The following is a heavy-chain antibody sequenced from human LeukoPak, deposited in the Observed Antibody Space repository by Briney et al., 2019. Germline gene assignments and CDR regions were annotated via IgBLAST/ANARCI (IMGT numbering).Heavy chain of an antibody. Sequence: PGGSLRLSCSASGFTFKSYAMHWVRQAPGKGLEWVSTFKTKYSQVYYAESVRGRFTISTDNSEKTVYLQMNSLRAEDTALYYCARSVPDYTRFDYWGQGALVTVSS. V-gene: IGHV3-23*05. CDR2: FKTKYSQV. CDR3: ARSVPDYTRFDY. J-gene: IGHJ4*02. CDR1: GFTFKSYA. D-gene: IGHD4-11*01.